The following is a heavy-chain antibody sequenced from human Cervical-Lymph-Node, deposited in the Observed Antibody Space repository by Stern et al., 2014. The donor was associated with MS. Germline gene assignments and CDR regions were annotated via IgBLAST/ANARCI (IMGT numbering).Heavy chain of an antibody. CDR2: IHYSGTT. Sequence: QLQLQESGPGLVKPSQTLSLTCAVSGGSISSGEYYWSWIRQSPGKGLEWIGYIHYSGTTHYTPSLKSRVSMSVDTSKNQFSLKLSSVTAADTAIYYCSRDADAYSLVFGYWGRGTLVTVSS. D-gene: IGHD5-24*01. J-gene: IGHJ4*02. V-gene: IGHV4-30-4*01. CDR3: SRDADAYSLVFGY. CDR1: GGSISSGEYY.